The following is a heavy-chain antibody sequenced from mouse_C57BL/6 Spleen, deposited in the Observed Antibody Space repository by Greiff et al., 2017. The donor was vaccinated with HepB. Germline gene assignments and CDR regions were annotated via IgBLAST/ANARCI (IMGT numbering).Heavy chain of an antibody. J-gene: IGHJ4*01. D-gene: IGHD2-4*01. CDR3: ARGDYDYDRTDLNY. Sequence: EVQLQQSGPELVKPGASVKISCKASGYSFTGYYMNWVKQSPEKGLEWIGEINPSTGGTTYNQKFKAKATLTVDKSSSTAYMQLKSLTSEDSAVYYCARGDYDYDRTDLNYWDPGTSVTVSS. CDR2: INPSTGGT. V-gene: IGHV1-42*01. CDR1: GYSFTGYY.